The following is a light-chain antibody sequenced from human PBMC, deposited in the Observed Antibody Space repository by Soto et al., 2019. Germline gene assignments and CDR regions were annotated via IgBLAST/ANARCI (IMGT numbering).Light chain of an antibody. CDR1: QNVGNN. V-gene: IGKV3D-15*01. CDR2: GAS. Sequence: EIVMTHSPATLSVSPGERATVSCRASQNVGNNFVWYQQKPGQAPRLLIYGASSRATGIPDRFSGSGSGTDFPVTIGTPQPKDFAVYCCHQYDSSSITFGRGTRLQNK. CDR3: HQYDSSSIT. J-gene: IGKJ5*01.